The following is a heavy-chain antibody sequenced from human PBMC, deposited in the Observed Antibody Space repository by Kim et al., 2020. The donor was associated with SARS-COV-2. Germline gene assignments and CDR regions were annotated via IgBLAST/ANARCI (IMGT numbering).Heavy chain of an antibody. D-gene: IGHD3-10*01. Sequence: GGSLRLSCSASGFTFSSYAMHWVRQAPGKGLEYVSAISSNGGSTYYADSVKGRFTISRDNSKNTLYLQMSSLRAEDTAVYYCVKDLYGMVRDRGYFQHWGQGTLVTVSS. CDR3: VKDLYGMVRDRGYFQH. V-gene: IGHV3-64D*09. J-gene: IGHJ1*01. CDR2: ISSNGGST. CDR1: GFTFSSYA.